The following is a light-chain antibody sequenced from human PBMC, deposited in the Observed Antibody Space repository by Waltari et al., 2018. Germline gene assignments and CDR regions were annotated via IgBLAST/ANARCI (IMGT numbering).Light chain of an antibody. Sequence: EVVLTQSPDTLSLSPGERATLSCRASQTITNNSLAWYQQKPGQAPRHLIYGASDRAADTPDRFSGSGSETDFTLSISRLEPDDFAVYFCQQYGNSRTFGQGTTVEFK. CDR1: QTITNNS. CDR3: QQYGNSRT. J-gene: IGKJ1*01. V-gene: IGKV3-20*01. CDR2: GAS.